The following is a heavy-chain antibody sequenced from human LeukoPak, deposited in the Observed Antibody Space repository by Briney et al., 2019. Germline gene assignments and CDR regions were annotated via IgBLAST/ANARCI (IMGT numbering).Heavy chain of an antibody. CDR2: IRPDGSEQ. CDR1: GFTFTNFW. J-gene: IGHJ4*02. CDR3: AGRDSARNPWAY. D-gene: IGHD4-11*01. V-gene: IGHV3-7*01. Sequence: GGSLRLSCAASGFTFTNFWMNWIRRAPGRGLEWVANIRPDGSEQFYVDSVKGRFTISIDNAKNSVYLQMNSLRADDTAVYYCAGRDSARNPWAYWGQGTLVTVST.